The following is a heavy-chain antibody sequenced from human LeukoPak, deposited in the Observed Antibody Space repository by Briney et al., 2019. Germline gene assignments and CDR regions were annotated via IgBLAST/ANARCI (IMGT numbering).Heavy chain of an antibody. D-gene: IGHD2-2*01. V-gene: IGHV3-30*04. J-gene: IGHJ4*02. Sequence: PEGSLRLSCAASGFTFSSYAMHWVRQAPGKGLEWVAVISYDGSNKYYADSVKGRFTISRDNSKNTLYLQMNSLRAEDTAVYYCAKGYCSSTSCPLLFDYWGQGTLVTVSS. CDR1: GFTFSSYA. CDR3: AKGYCSSTSCPLLFDY. CDR2: ISYDGSNK.